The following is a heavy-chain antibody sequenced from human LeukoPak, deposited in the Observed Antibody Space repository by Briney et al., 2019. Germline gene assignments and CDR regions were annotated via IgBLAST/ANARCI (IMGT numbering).Heavy chain of an antibody. Sequence: PGGSLRLSCAASGFTFSSYGMHWVRQAPGKGLEWVAVISYDGSNKYYADSVKGRFTISRDNSKNTLYLQMNSLRAEDTAVYCCAKEGGYYDILSNPYYFDYWGQGTLVTVSS. CDR1: GFTFSSYG. J-gene: IGHJ4*02. CDR2: ISYDGSNK. CDR3: AKEGGYYDILSNPYYFDY. D-gene: IGHD3-9*01. V-gene: IGHV3-30*18.